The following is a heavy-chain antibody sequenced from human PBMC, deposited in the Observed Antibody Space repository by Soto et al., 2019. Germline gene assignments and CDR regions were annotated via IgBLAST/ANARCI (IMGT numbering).Heavy chain of an antibody. D-gene: IGHD6-19*01. CDR2: ISYDGSNK. CDR1: GFTFSSYG. Sequence: PGGSLRLSCAASGFTFSSYGMHWVRQAPGKGLEWVAVISYDGSNKYYADSVKGRFTISRDNSKNTLYLQMNSLRAEDTAVYYCAKDPGLVAAALDAFDIWGQGTMVTVSS. CDR3: AKDPGLVAAALDAFDI. J-gene: IGHJ3*02. V-gene: IGHV3-30*18.